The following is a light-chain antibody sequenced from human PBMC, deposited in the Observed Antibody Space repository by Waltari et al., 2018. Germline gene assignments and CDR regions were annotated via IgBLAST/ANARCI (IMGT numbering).Light chain of an antibody. CDR3: QSYDTTLSVV. CDR1: GSNIGAGSD. CDR2: GGN. J-gene: IGLJ2*01. V-gene: IGLV1-40*01. Sequence: QSVLTQPPSVSGAPGQRVTISCSVSGSNIGAGSDVHWYRHLQGKAPTFLIYGGNPRPPGVSDRFSGSQFDTSASLAIAGLQADDEADYYCQSYDTTLSVVFGGGTKLTVL.